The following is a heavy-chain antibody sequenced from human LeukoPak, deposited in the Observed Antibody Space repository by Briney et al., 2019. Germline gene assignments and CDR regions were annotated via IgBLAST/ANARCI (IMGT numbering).Heavy chain of an antibody. CDR1: GFTFSSYA. D-gene: IGHD5-18*01. Sequence: PGGSLRLSCAASGFTFSSYAMSWVRQAPGKGLEWVSAISGSGGSTYYADSVKGRFTISRDNSKNTLYLQMSSLRAEDTAVYYCAKSSDVDTAMEGASDYWGQGTLVTVSS. CDR2: ISGSGGST. V-gene: IGHV3-23*01. CDR3: AKSSDVDTAMEGASDY. J-gene: IGHJ4*02.